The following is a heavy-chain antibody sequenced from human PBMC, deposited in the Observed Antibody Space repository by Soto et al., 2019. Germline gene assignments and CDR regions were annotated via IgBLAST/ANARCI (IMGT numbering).Heavy chain of an antibody. CDR2: IYYSGST. CDR1: GGSISSSSYY. V-gene: IGHV4-39*01. Sequence: SETLSLTCTVSGGSISSSSYYWGWIRQPPGKGLEWIGSIYYSGSTYYNPSLKSRVTISVDTSKNQFSLKLGSVTAAETAVYYCARLAVLRFLEWLLNDNYYYGMDVWGQGTTVTVSS. CDR3: ARLAVLRFLEWLLNDNYYYGMDV. D-gene: IGHD3-3*01. J-gene: IGHJ6*02.